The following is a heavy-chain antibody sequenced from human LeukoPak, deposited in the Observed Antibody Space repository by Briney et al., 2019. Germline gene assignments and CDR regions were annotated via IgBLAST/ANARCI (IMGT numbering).Heavy chain of an antibody. CDR1: GFTFSSYA. Sequence: PGGSLRLSCAASGFTFSSYAMSCVRQAPGKGQEWVSYISSSGSTIYYADSVKGRFTISRDNAKNSLYLQMNSLRAEDTAVYYCAELGITMIGGVWGKGTTVTISS. V-gene: IGHV3-48*03. J-gene: IGHJ6*04. CDR3: AELGITMIGGV. D-gene: IGHD3-10*02. CDR2: ISSSGSTI.